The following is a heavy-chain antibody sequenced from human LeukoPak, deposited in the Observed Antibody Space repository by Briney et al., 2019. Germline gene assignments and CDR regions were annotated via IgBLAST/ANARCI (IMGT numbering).Heavy chain of an antibody. CDR1: GYRFSTYW. CDR2: IYPGDSDT. Sequence: GESLKISCKGSGYRFSTYWIAWVRQMPGKGLEWMGIIYPGDSDTRYSPSFQGQVTISADKSVNTAYLQWSSLKASDTAMYYCARRLDFDYWGQGTLVTVSS. J-gene: IGHJ4*02. CDR3: ARRLDFDY. V-gene: IGHV5-51*01.